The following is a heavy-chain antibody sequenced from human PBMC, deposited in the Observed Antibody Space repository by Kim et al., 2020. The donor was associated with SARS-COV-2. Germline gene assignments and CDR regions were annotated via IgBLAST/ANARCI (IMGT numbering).Heavy chain of an antibody. Sequence: GGSLRLSCAASGFTFSSYAMHWVRQAPGKGLEWVAVISYDGSNKYYADSVKGRFTISRDNSKNTLYLQMNSLRAEDTAVYYCARGGRGYSYGFSNYWGQGTLVTVSS. V-gene: IGHV3-30*04. J-gene: IGHJ4*02. CDR2: ISYDGSNK. CDR1: GFTFSSYA. CDR3: ARGGRGYSYGFSNY. D-gene: IGHD5-18*01.